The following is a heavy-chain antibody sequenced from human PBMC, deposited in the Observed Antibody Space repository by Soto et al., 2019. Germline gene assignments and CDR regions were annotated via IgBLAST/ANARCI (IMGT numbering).Heavy chain of an antibody. Sequence: SETLSLTCTVSGGSISSSSYYWGWIRQPPGKGLEWIGSIYYSGSTYYNPSLKSRVTISVDTSKNQFSLKLSSVTAADTAVYYCARRDLIWSGYYIATGWFDPWGQGTLVTVSS. D-gene: IGHD3-3*01. CDR3: ARRDLIWSGYYIATGWFDP. CDR2: IYYSGST. V-gene: IGHV4-39*01. CDR1: GGSISSSSYY. J-gene: IGHJ5*02.